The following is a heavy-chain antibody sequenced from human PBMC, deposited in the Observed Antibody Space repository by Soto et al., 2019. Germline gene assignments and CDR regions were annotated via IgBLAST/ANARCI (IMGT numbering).Heavy chain of an antibody. CDR1: GFTFSSYD. CDR2: IGTAGDT. Sequence: EVQLVESGGGLVQPGGSLRLSCAASGFTFSSYDMHWVRQATGKGLEWVSAIGTAGDTYYPGSVKGGFTISRENAKNSLYLQMNSLRAGDTAVYYCARSPPGGYHYYYGLDVWGQGTTVTVSS. J-gene: IGHJ6*02. CDR3: ARSPPGGYHYYYGLDV. V-gene: IGHV3-13*04. D-gene: IGHD3-22*01.